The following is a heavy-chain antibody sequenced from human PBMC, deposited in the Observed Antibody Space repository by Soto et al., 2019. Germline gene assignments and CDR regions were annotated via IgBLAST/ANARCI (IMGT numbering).Heavy chain of an antibody. CDR3: AKSRGSYFAFDI. CDR2: ISYDGSNK. V-gene: IGHV3-30*18. CDR1: GFTFSSYG. J-gene: IGHJ3*02. D-gene: IGHD1-26*01. Sequence: QVQLVESGGGVVQPGRSLRLSCAASGFTFSSYGMHWVRQAPGKGLEWVAVISYDGSNKYYADSVKGRFTISRDNSKNTLYLQMNILRAEDTAVYYCAKSRGSYFAFDIWGQGTMVTVSS.